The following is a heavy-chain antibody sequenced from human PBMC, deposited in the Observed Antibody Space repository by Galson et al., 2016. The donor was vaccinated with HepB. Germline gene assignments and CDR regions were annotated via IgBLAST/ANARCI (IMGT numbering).Heavy chain of an antibody. D-gene: IGHD3-22*01. CDR1: GFTFSSYW. V-gene: IGHV3-74*03. CDR3: AKGGDSSGYLDY. CDR2: INNDGSNT. J-gene: IGHJ4*02. Sequence: SCAASGFTFSSYWMNWVRQAPGKGLVWVSRINNDGSNTTYADSVKGRFTISRDNAKNTLYLQMNSLRAEDTAVYYCAKGGDSSGYLDYWGQGTLVTVSS.